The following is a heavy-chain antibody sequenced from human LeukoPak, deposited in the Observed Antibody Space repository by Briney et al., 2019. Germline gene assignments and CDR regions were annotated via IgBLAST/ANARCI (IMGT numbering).Heavy chain of an antibody. CDR3: ARDGSARYYFDY. Sequence: PSETLSLTCTVSGGSISTYYWNWIRQPPGKGLEWIGYIYYSGSTNYNPSLKSRVTISVDTSKNQFSLKLSPVTAADTAMYYCARDGSARYYFDYWGQGTLVTVSS. V-gene: IGHV4-59*01. J-gene: IGHJ4*02. CDR1: GGSISTYY. CDR2: IYYSGST.